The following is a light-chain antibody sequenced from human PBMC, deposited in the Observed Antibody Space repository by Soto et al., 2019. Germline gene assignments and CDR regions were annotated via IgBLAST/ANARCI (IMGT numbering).Light chain of an antibody. CDR2: ATS. V-gene: IGKV1-27*01. J-gene: IGKJ4*01. CDR1: QYNRRY. Sequence: DIQMTQSPSSLSASVGDRVTITCRAAQYNRRYLNWYQQQPEKIPKHLIYATSTRQSGAPHQLSGNESGTDFTLTISSLQPEDVATYYCKKCEIAPFTYGGGTKVDIK. CDR3: KKCEIAPFT.